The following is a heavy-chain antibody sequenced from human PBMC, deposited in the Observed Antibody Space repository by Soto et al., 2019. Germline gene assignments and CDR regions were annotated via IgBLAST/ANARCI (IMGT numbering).Heavy chain of an antibody. CDR2: INAGNGNT. D-gene: IGHD6-13*01. J-gene: IGHJ3*02. CDR1: GYTFTSYA. Sequence: QVQLVQSGAEVKKPGASVKVSCKASGYTFTSYAMHWVRQAPGQRLEWMGWINAGNGNTKYSQKFQGRVTITRDTCASKAYMELSSLRSEDTAVYYCVREQQLVFALEGDAFDIWGQGTMVTVSS. CDR3: VREQQLVFALEGDAFDI. V-gene: IGHV1-3*01.